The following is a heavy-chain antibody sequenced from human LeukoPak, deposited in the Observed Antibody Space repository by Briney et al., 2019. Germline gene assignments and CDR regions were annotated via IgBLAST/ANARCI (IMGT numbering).Heavy chain of an antibody. D-gene: IGHD2-21*02. V-gene: IGHV4-4*02. Sequence: PSETLSLTCAVSGGSISSSNWWSWVRQPPGKGLEWIGEIYHSGSTNYNPSLKSRVTISVDKSKNQFSLKLSSVTAADTAVYYCARWVVTAIPAFDIWGQGTMVTVSS. CDR2: IYHSGST. CDR1: GGSISSSNW. CDR3: ARWVVTAIPAFDI. J-gene: IGHJ3*02.